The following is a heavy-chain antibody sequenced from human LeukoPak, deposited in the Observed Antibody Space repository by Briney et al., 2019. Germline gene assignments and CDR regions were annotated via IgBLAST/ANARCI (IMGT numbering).Heavy chain of an antibody. J-gene: IGHJ4*02. CDR3: TRGNGVAGDY. CDR2: LSPNSGQT. V-gene: IGHV1-8*01. Sequence: ASVKVSCKASGYTFTSYDINWVRQATGRGLEWMGWLSPNSGQTAYAQKFQGRVTMTRDISISTFYMELSSLTSEDTAVYYCTRGNGVAGDYWGQGTLVIVSS. CDR1: GYTFTSYD. D-gene: IGHD6-19*01.